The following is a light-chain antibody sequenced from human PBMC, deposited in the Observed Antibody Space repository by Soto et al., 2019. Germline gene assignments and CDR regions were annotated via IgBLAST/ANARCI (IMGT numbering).Light chain of an antibody. CDR2: EVS. J-gene: IGLJ2*01. Sequence: QSVLTQPASVSGSPGQSITISCTGTSSDVGGYNYVSWYQQHPGKAPKLMIYEVSNRPSGVSNRFSGSKSGNTASLTISGLQAEDEADDYCCSYTSSSTLVVFGGGTKLTVL. CDR3: CSYTSSSTLVV. CDR1: SSDVGGYNY. V-gene: IGLV2-14*01.